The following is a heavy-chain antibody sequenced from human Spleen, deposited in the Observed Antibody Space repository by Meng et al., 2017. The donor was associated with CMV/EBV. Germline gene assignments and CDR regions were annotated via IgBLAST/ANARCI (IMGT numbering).Heavy chain of an antibody. Sequence: GESLKISCAASGFTFSSYSMNWVRQAPGKGLEWVSSISSSSSYIYYADSVKGRFTISRDNAKNSLYLQMNSLRAEDTAVYYCARAPVQYGDFDYWGQGTRVTVSS. D-gene: IGHD4-17*01. CDR2: ISSSSSYI. V-gene: IGHV3-21*01. J-gene: IGHJ4*02. CDR3: ARAPVQYGDFDY. CDR1: GFTFSSYS.